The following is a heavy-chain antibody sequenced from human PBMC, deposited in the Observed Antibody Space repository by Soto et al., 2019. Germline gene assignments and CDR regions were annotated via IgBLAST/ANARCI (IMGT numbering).Heavy chain of an antibody. D-gene: IGHD3-16*01. Sequence: GGSLRLSCAASGFTFSSYPMAWVRQAPGKGLEWVSGISSGGDRTYFADSVKGRFTISRDNSKNSLFLQVNSLKVEDTAVYYYTKVRGIVSPASWGQGTLVTVSS. CDR3: TKVRGIVSPAS. CDR1: GFTFSSYP. J-gene: IGHJ5*02. CDR2: ISSGGDRT. V-gene: IGHV3-23*01.